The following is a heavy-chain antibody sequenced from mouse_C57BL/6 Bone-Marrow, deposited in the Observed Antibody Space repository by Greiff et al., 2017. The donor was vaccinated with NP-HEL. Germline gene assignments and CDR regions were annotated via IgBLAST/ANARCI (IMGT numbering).Heavy chain of an antibody. Sequence: VQLVESGAELVRPGASVTLSCKASGYTFTDYEMHWVKQTPVHGLEWIGAIDPETGGTAYNQKFKGKAILTADKSSSTAYMELRSLTSEDSAVYYCTRSSTVVDYWGQGTTLTVSS. J-gene: IGHJ2*01. D-gene: IGHD1-1*01. CDR2: IDPETGGT. CDR1: GYTFTDYE. CDR3: TRSSTVVDY. V-gene: IGHV1-15*01.